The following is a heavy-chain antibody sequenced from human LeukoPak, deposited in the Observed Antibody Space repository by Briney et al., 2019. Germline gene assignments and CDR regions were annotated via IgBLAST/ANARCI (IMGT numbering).Heavy chain of an antibody. CDR2: INSDGGST. V-gene: IGHV3-74*01. D-gene: IGHD3-3*01. CDR1: GFTFSSYW. J-gene: IGHJ6*03. CDR3: TRGMLSSAGYHWYYYMDV. Sequence: GGSLRLSCAASGFTFSSYWMHWVRQAPGKGLVWVSRINSDGGSTTYADSVKGRFTISRDNAKNTLHLQMNSLRPEDTAVYYCTRGMLSSAGYHWYYYMDVWGKGAMVTVSS.